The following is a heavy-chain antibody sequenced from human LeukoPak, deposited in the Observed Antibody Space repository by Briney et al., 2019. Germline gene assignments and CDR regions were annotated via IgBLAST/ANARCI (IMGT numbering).Heavy chain of an antibody. CDR1: GGSISSGDYY. Sequence: SQTLSLTCTVSGGSISSGDYYWSWIRQPPGKGLEWIGYIYYSGSTYYSPSLKSRVTISVDTSKNQFSLKLSSVTAADTAVYYCARMGIAAAADYYGMDVWGKGTTVTVSS. CDR2: IYYSGST. CDR3: ARMGIAAAADYYGMDV. D-gene: IGHD6-13*01. J-gene: IGHJ6*04. V-gene: IGHV4-30-4*01.